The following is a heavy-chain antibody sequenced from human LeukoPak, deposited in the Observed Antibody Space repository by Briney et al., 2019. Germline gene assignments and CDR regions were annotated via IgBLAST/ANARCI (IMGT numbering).Heavy chain of an antibody. D-gene: IGHD3-9*01. Sequence: PGGSLRLSCAASGFTFSSYSMNWVRQAPGKGLEWVSSISSSSSYIYYADSVKGRFTISRDNAKNSLYLQMNSLRAEDTAVYYCARAYDILTGCLPFDYWGQGTLVTVSS. V-gene: IGHV3-21*01. CDR2: ISSSSSYI. CDR3: ARAYDILTGCLPFDY. J-gene: IGHJ4*02. CDR1: GFTFSSYS.